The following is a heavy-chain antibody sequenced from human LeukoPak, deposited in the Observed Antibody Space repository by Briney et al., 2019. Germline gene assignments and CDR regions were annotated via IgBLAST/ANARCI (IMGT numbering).Heavy chain of an antibody. CDR1: GFTFTSSA. CDR3: GGGGSGSWGMDV. CDR2: IVVGSGNT. J-gene: IGHJ6*02. Sequence: SVKVSCKASGFTFTSSAVQWVRQARGQRLEWIGWIVVGSGNTNYAQKFQERVTITRDMSTSTAYMELSSLRSEDTAVYYWGGGGSGSWGMDVWGQGTTVTVSS. V-gene: IGHV1-58*01. D-gene: IGHD1-26*01.